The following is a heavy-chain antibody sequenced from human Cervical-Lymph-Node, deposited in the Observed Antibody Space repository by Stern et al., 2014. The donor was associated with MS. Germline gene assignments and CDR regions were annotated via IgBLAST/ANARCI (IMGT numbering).Heavy chain of an antibody. CDR1: GFSLSTSGMC. CDR2: IDWDNTE. CDR3: ARSYNWSPFDP. V-gene: IGHV2-70*17. Sequence: SGPAMVKPTQTLTLTCTFSGFSLSTSGMCVSWIRQPPGKALEWLARIDWDNTEFYSPSLKTRLTISKDTSRNQVVLVMTNMDPTDTATYFCARSYNWSPFDPWGQGTLVTVSS. J-gene: IGHJ5*02. D-gene: IGHD1-1*01.